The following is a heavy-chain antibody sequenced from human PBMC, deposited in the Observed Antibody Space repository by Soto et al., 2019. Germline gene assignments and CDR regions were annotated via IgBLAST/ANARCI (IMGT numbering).Heavy chain of an antibody. V-gene: IGHV1-18*04. J-gene: IGHJ6*02. Sequence: QVHLVQSGGEVKKPGASVKVSCKASGYPFTSSGFSWVRQAPGQGREWMGWISAYNGNTNYARKFKGRVTMTTDTTTSNAYMELGSLTFDATAVYYCATDPYCGSAPGCSALDVWGQGTTVTVSS. CDR2: ISAYNGNT. CDR1: GYPFTSSG. CDR3: ATDPYCGSAPGCSALDV. D-gene: IGHD2-21*01.